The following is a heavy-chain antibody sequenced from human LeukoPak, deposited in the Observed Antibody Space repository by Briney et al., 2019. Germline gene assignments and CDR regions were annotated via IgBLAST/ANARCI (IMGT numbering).Heavy chain of an antibody. J-gene: IGHJ4*02. Sequence: PGGSLRLSCAASGFSLSGYWMTWVRQAPGRGLECVARLHTGGSEEHYVDSVRGRFTISRDNAKNSLDLQMNSLRVEDTAVYYCARGGYSFDYLGQGTLVTVSS. CDR2: LHTGGSEE. D-gene: IGHD5-12*01. CDR1: GFSLSGYW. V-gene: IGHV3-7*01. CDR3: ARGGYSFDY.